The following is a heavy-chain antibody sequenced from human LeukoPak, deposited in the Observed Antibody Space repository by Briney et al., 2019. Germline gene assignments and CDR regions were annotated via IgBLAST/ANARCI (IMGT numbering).Heavy chain of an antibody. CDR2: IYQSGST. CDR3: ARVETTVTTAFDY. D-gene: IGHD4-17*01. CDR1: GYSISSGYY. V-gene: IGHV4-38-2*02. J-gene: IGHJ4*02. Sequence: PSETLSLTCSVSGYSISSGYYWGWIRQPPGKGLEWIGSIYQSGSTSYNPSLKSRVTISVDTSKNQFSLKLSSVTAADTAVYYCARVETTVTTAFDYWGQGTLVTVSS.